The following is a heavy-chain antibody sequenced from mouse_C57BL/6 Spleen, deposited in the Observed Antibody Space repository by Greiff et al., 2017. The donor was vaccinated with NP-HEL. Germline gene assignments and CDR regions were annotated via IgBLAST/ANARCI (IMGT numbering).Heavy chain of an antibody. D-gene: IGHD2-2*01. J-gene: IGHJ4*01. CDR2: IYPGDGDT. CDR1: GYAFSSSW. CDR3: ARDRGYYYAMDY. V-gene: IGHV1-82*01. Sequence: VQLQQSGPELVKPGASVKISCKASGYAFSSSWMNWVKQRPGKGLEWIGRIYPGDGDTNYNGKFKGKATLTADKSSSTAYMQLSSLTSEDSAVYFCARDRGYYYAMDYWGQGTSVTVSS.